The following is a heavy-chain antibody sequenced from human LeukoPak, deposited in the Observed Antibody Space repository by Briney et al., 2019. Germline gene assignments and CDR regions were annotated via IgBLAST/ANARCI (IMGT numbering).Heavy chain of an antibody. Sequence: GASVKVSCKASGGTFSSYAISWVRQAPGQGLEWMGRIIPILGIANYAQKFQGRVTITADKSTSTAYMELSSLRSEDTAVYYCARDYEELLVNDAFDIWGQGTMVTVSS. J-gene: IGHJ3*02. CDR3: ARDYEELLVNDAFDI. D-gene: IGHD2-15*01. V-gene: IGHV1-69*04. CDR2: IIPILGIA. CDR1: GGTFSSYA.